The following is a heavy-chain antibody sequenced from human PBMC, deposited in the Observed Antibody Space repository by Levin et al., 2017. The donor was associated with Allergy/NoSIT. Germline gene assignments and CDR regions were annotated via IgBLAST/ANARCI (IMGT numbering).Heavy chain of an antibody. V-gene: IGHV3-11*05. D-gene: IGHD6-19*01. J-gene: IGHJ4*02. Sequence: LSLTCAASGFTFSDYYMSWIRQAPGKGLEWVSYISSSSSYTNYADSVKGRFTISRDNAKNSLYLQMNSLRAEDTAVYYCARGAVAGIFDYWGQGTLVTVSS. CDR3: ARGAVAGIFDY. CDR2: ISSSSSYT. CDR1: GFTFSDYY.